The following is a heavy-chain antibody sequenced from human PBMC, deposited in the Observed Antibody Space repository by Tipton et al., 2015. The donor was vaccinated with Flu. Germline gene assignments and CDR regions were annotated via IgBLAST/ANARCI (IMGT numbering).Heavy chain of an antibody. J-gene: IGHJ4*02. CDR3: ARLPTRYGLLAGYHDF. D-gene: IGHD3-9*01. V-gene: IGHV4-39*07. CDR2: FYYDVGT. Sequence: LRLSCTVSGASLRSSSYYWGWIRQPQGKGLEWIGSFYYDVGTYYNPSLNSRVTISVDESKNQFSLRLTSVTAADTAVYYCARLPTRYGLLAGYHDFWGQGTLVTVSS. CDR1: GASLRSSSYY.